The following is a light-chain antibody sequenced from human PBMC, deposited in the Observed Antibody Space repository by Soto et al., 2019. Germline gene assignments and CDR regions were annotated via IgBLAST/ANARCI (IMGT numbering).Light chain of an antibody. Sequence: DIQMTQSPSTLSASVGDRVTITCRASQSISTWLAWYQQKPGKAPKFLIYKASRLESGVPSRFSGSGSGTEFTLTISSLQPDDFATYYCQQYNDFPCTFGQGTKVEIK. CDR1: QSISTW. CDR3: QQYNDFPCT. CDR2: KAS. V-gene: IGKV1-5*03. J-gene: IGKJ1*01.